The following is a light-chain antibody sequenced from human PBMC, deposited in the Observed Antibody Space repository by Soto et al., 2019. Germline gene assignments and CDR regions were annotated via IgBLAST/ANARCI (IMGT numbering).Light chain of an antibody. CDR1: SSDVGSYNL. Sequence: QSVLTQPASGSGSPGQSITISCTGTSSDVGSYNLVSWYQQHPGKAPKLMIYEVTKRPSGVSNRFSGSKSGNTASLTISGLQAEDEADYYCCSYAGSSTFLYVFGTGTKVT. CDR2: EVT. J-gene: IGLJ1*01. CDR3: CSYAGSSTFLYV. V-gene: IGLV2-23*02.